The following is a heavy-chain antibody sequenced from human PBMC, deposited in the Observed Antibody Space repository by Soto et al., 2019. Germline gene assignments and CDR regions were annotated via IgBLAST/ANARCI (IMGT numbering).Heavy chain of an antibody. J-gene: IGHJ4*02. V-gene: IGHV1-3*01. CDR3: ARSIVVVTAADY. CDR2: INAGNGNT. CDR1: GYTFTSYA. Sequence: QVQLVQSGAEVKKPGASVKVSCNASGYTFTSYAMHWVRQAPGQRLEWMGWINAGNGNTKYSQKFQGRVTITRDTSASTAYMELSSLRSEDTAVYYCARSIVVVTAADYWGQGTLVTVSS. D-gene: IGHD2-21*02.